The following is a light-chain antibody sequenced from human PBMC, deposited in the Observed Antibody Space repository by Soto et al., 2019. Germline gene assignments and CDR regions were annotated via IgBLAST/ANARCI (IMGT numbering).Light chain of an antibody. Sequence: DLVMTQIPLSSPVTLGQPASISCRSSQSLAHSDGNTYLSWLQQRPGQPPRLLIYRTSDRFSGVSDRFLGSGAGTDFTLTISRVEAEDVGVYYCMQSTLFPWTFGQGTKVEIK. V-gene: IGKV2-24*01. CDR2: RTS. CDR3: MQSTLFPWT. CDR1: QSLAHSDGNTY. J-gene: IGKJ1*01.